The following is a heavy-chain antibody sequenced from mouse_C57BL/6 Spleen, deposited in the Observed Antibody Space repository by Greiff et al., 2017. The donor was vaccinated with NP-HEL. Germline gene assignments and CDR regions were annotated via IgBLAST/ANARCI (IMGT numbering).Heavy chain of an antibody. V-gene: IGHV1-61*01. CDR2: IYPSDSET. J-gene: IGHJ3*01. Sequence: VQLQQPGAELVRPGSSVKLSCKASGYTFTSYWMDWVKQRPGQGLEWIGNIYPSDSETHYNQKFKDKATLTVDKSSSTAYMQLSSLTSEDSAVYYCARRGYGKPWFAYWGQGTLVTVSA. CDR3: ARRGYGKPWFAY. D-gene: IGHD2-1*01. CDR1: GYTFTSYW.